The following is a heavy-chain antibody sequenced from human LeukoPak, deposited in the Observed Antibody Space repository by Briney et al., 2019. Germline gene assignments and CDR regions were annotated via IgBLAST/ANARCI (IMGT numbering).Heavy chain of an antibody. D-gene: IGHD7-27*01. CDR3: ARGFRGDNFAY. CDR1: GGSLSSSSYY. Sequence: PSETLSLTCTVSGGSLSSSSYYWSWLRQPAGTGLEWLGRIYTSGSTNYNPSLKSRVTISVNTSKNQYSLKLSSVTAADTAVYFCARGFRGDNFAYWGQATLVTVSS. J-gene: IGHJ4*01. V-gene: IGHV4-61*02. CDR2: IYTSGST.